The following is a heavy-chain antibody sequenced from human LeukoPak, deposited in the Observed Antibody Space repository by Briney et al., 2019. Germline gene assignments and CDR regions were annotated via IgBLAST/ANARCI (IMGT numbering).Heavy chain of an antibody. D-gene: IGHD6-13*01. V-gene: IGHV3-7*01. CDR2: IKQDGSEK. CDR3: ASHTAGTMTRGWFDP. CDR1: GFTFSSYW. Sequence: GGSLRLSCAASGFTFSSYWMSWVRQAPGKGLEWVANIKQDGSEKYYVDSVKGRFTISRDNAKNSLYLQMNSLRAEDTAVYYCASHTAGTMTRGWFDPWGQGTLVTVSS. J-gene: IGHJ5*02.